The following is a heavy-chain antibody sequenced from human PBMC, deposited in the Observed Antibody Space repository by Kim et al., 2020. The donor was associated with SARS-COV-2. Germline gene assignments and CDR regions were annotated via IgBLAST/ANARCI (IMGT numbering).Heavy chain of an antibody. Sequence: NYNPSLKCRVAISVDSSKNQFSLNLNSMTTADTAVYYCVSKRADSSGFIDSWGQGTLVTVSS. D-gene: IGHD3-22*01. J-gene: IGHJ4*02. CDR3: VSKRADSSGFIDS. V-gene: IGHV4-59*03.